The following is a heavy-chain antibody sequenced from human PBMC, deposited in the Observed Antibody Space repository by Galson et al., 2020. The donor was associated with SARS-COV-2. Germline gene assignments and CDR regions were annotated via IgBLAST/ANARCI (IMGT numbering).Heavy chain of an antibody. Sequence: GESLKISCAASGFTFSSYAMHWVRQAPGKGLEWVAVISYDGSNKYYADSVKGRFTISRDNSKNTLYLQMNSLRAEDTAVYYCARDGAYYYDSSDLDYWGQGTLVTVSS. D-gene: IGHD3-22*01. J-gene: IGHJ4*02. CDR2: ISYDGSNK. V-gene: IGHV3-30*01. CDR3: ARDGAYYYDSSDLDY. CDR1: GFTFSSYA.